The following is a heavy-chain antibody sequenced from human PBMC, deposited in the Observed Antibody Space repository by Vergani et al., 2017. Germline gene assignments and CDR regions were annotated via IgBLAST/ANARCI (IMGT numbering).Heavy chain of an antibody. CDR3: ARGPTVTSVLYYYGMDV. D-gene: IGHD4-17*01. CDR1: GAYVGSGGYY. Sequence: QVQLQESGPGLVKASQTLSLTCSVSGAYVGSGGYYWSWVRQRPGMGLDWIGYIYYSGTTYYNPSLESRLTISLDTSENHLSLKLTSVTAADTAVYYCARGPTVTSVLYYYGMDVWGQGTTVTVSS. CDR2: IYYSGTT. J-gene: IGHJ6*02. V-gene: IGHV4-31*03.